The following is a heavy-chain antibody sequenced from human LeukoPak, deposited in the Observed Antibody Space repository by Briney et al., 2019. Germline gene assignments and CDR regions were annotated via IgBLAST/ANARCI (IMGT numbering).Heavy chain of an antibody. J-gene: IGHJ6*03. CDR1: GYTFTSYD. D-gene: IGHD3-3*01. CDR2: MNPNSGNT. CDR3: ARVGYPFWSGYSYYYYYMDV. V-gene: IGHV1-8*03. Sequence: ASVKVSCKVSGYTFTSYDINWVRQATGQGLEWMGWMNPNSGNTGYAQKFQGRVTITRNTSISTAYMELSSLRSEDTAVYYCARVGYPFWSGYSYYYYYMDVWGKGTTVTVSS.